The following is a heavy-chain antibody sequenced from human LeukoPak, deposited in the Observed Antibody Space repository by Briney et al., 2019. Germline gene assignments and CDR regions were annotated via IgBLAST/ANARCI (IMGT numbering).Heavy chain of an antibody. D-gene: IGHD3-10*01. V-gene: IGHV4-4*02. CDR3: ARNKYYYGSRNYGVPNWFDP. Sequence: SETLSLTCAVSGGSISSSNWWNWVRQPPGKGLEWIGEIYLSGRTTYSPSLKSRVTISVDTSKNQFSLKLSSVTAADTAVYYCARNKYYYGSRNYGVPNWFDPWGQGTLVTVSS. CDR2: IYLSGRT. CDR1: GGSISSSNW. J-gene: IGHJ5*02.